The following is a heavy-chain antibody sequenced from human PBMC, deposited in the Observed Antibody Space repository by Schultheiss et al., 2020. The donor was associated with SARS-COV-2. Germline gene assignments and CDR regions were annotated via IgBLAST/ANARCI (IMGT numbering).Heavy chain of an antibody. CDR3: AVCMAVAGTANHFDY. CDR1: GYSFTSYW. Sequence: GESLKISCKGSGYSFTSYWISWVRQMPGKGLEWMGIIYPGDSDTRYSPSFQGQVTISADKSISTAYLQWSSLKASDTAMYYCAVCMAVAGTANHFDYWGQGTLVTVSS. D-gene: IGHD6-19*01. CDR2: IYPGDSDT. J-gene: IGHJ4*02. V-gene: IGHV5-51*01.